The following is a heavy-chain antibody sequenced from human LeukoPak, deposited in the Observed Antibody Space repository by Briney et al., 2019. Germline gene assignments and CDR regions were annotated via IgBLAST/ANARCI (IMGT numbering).Heavy chain of an antibody. CDR3: AKESGSRSYGAYFPH. V-gene: IGHV3-21*01. J-gene: IGHJ1*01. CDR2: ISGSSNYI. CDR1: GFTFSTSN. D-gene: IGHD6-13*01. Sequence: PGGSLRLSCAASGFTFSTSNMNWVRQAPGKGLEWVSSISGSSNYIYYADSVKGRFTISRDNSKSTLYLQMNSLRAEDTAVYYCAKESGSRSYGAYFPHWGQGTLVTVSS.